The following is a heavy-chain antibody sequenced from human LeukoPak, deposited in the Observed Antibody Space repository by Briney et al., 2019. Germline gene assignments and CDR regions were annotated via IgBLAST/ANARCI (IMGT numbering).Heavy chain of an antibody. D-gene: IGHD3-22*01. CDR3: ARGPRGYYDSSGYLLSYYYYMDV. J-gene: IGHJ6*03. CDR1: GFTFSSYW. CDR2: IKQDGSEK. V-gene: IGHV3-7*03. Sequence: GGSLRLSCAASGFTFSSYWMSWVRQAPGKGLEWVANIKQDGSEKYYVDSVKGRFTISRDNAKNSLYLQMNSLRAEDTAVYYCARGPRGYYDSSGYLLSYYYYMDVRGKGTTVTVSS.